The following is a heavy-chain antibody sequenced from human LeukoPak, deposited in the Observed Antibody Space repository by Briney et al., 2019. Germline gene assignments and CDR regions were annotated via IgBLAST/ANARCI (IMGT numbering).Heavy chain of an antibody. J-gene: IGHJ5*02. CDR1: GYTFTSYG. V-gene: IGHV1-18*01. CDR3: ARWGGDIVVVVAANNWFDP. D-gene: IGHD2-15*01. CDR2: ISAYNGNT. Sequence: GASVKVSCKASGYTFTSYGISWVRQAPGQGLDWMGWISAYNGNTNYAQKLQGRVTMTTDTSTSTAYMELRSLRSDDTAVYYCARWGGDIVVVVAANNWFDPWGQGTLVTVSS.